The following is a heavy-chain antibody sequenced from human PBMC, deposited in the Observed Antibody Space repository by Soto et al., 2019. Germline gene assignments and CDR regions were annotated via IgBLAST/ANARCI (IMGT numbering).Heavy chain of an antibody. J-gene: IGHJ6*04. D-gene: IGHD3-22*01. V-gene: IGHV3-15*01. CDR3: STALDYDDGRDYTYGLDV. CDR2: IKTISDGGTA. CDR1: GFSVSNAW. Sequence: EVQLVESGGGLVKPGGSLRVSCSSSGFSVSNAWMSWVRQAPGKGLEWVGRIKTISDGGTADYAAPVKGRFIISRDDSKTTLYLQMNSLTSDDTAVYYCSTALDYDDGRDYTYGLDVWGEGTTVTVSS.